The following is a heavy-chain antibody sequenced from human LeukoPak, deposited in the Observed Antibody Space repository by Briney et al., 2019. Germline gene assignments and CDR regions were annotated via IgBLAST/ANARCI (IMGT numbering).Heavy chain of an antibody. CDR2: INPNSGGT. V-gene: IGHV1-2*02. D-gene: IGHD3-9*01. CDR3: ARCPYYDILTGPYYFDY. CDR1: GYTFTGYY. J-gene: IGHJ4*02. Sequence: ASVKVSCKASGYTFTGYYMHWVRQAPGQGLEWMGWINPNSGGTNYAQKFQGRVTMTRDTSISTAYMELSSLRSEDTAVYYCARCPYYDILTGPYYFDYWGQGTLVTVSS.